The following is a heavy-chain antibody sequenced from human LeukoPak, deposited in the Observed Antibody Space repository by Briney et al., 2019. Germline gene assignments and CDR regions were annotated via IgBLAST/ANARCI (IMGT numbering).Heavy chain of an antibody. Sequence: GGSLRLSCAASGFTFSDYYMSWIRQAPGKGLEWVSYISSSGSTIYYADSVKGRFTISRDNAKNSLYLQMNSLRAEDTAVYYCARDRAYSGYYQPFDAYYYYYYMDVWGKGTTVTISS. D-gene: IGHD5-12*01. J-gene: IGHJ6*03. CDR3: ARDRAYSGYYQPFDAYYYYYYMDV. V-gene: IGHV3-11*01. CDR2: ISSSGSTI. CDR1: GFTFSDYY.